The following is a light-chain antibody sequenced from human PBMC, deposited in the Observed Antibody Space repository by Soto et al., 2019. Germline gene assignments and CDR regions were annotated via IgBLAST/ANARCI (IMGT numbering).Light chain of an antibody. CDR1: QSALSNSNSKNY. Sequence: VMTPATDFPDLSLCDSSTMNCQSSQSALSNSNSKNYLAWYQQKVGQPPKLLIYWASTRESGVPGRFSGSGSGTDFTLTISSLQADDFATYYCQQYNSYLLTFGGGTKVDI. CDR3: QQYNSYLLT. J-gene: IGKJ4*01. CDR2: WAS. V-gene: IGKV4-1*01.